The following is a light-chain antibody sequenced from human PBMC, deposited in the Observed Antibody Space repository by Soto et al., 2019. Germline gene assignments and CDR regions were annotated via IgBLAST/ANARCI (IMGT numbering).Light chain of an antibody. CDR1: QSVSSN. J-gene: IGKJ1*01. CDR3: QQYNNWPRT. V-gene: IGKV3-15*01. CDR2: GAS. Sequence: VITQSPDTLSVSPGERAALSCRASQSVSSNLAWYQQKPGQAPRLLIYGASTRATGIPARSSGSGSGTEFTLTISSLQSEDFEVYYCQQYNNWPRTFGQGTKVDIK.